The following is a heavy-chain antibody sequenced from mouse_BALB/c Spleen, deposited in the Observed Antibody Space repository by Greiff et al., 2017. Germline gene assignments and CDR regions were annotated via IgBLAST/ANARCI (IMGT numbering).Heavy chain of an antibody. CDR2: IYPGNSDT. Sequence: DVQLQESGTVLARPGASVKMSCKASGYSFTSYWMHWVKQRPGQGLEWIGAIYPGNSDTSYNQKFKGKAKLTAVTSASTAYMELSSLTNEDSAVYYCTRWRWDDYYAMDYWGQGTSVTVSS. J-gene: IGHJ4*01. CDR1: GYSFTSYW. D-gene: IGHD4-1*01. CDR3: TRWRWDDYYAMDY. V-gene: IGHV1-5*01.